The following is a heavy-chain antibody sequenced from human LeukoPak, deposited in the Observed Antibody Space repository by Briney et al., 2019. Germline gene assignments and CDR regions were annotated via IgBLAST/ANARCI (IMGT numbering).Heavy chain of an antibody. Sequence: ASVKVSCKASGYTFTGYYMHWVRQAPGQGLEWMGWINPNSGGTNYAQKLQGRVTMTRDTSISTAYMELSRLRSDDTAVYYCAGDCSGGSCYSSGAFDIWGQGTMVTVSS. J-gene: IGHJ3*02. CDR2: INPNSGGT. V-gene: IGHV1-2*02. CDR1: GYTFTGYY. CDR3: AGDCSGGSCYSSGAFDI. D-gene: IGHD2-15*01.